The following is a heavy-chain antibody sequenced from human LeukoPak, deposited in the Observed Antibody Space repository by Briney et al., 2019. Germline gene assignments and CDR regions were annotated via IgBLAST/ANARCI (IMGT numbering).Heavy chain of an antibody. CDR1: GFTFSSYG. J-gene: IGHJ4*02. Sequence: PGRSLRLSCAASGFTFSSYGMHWVRQAPGKGLEWVAVIWYGGSNKYYADSVKGRFTISRDNSKNTLYLQMNSLRAEDTAVYYCAKGNCSSTSCPLDYWGQGTLVTVSS. CDR2: IWYGGSNK. V-gene: IGHV3-30*18. CDR3: AKGNCSSTSCPLDY. D-gene: IGHD2-2*01.